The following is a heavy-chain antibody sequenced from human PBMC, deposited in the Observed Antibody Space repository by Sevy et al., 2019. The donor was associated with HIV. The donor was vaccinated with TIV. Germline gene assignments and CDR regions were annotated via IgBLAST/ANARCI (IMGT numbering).Heavy chain of an antibody. CDR3: AGSLVEDYYDSYGYYGDWFDP. CDR2: ISSSGSTI. Sequence: GGSLRLSCAASGFTFSSYEMNWVRQAPGKGLEWVSYISSSGSTIYYADSVKGRFTISRDNAKNSLYLKMNSLRAEDTAVEYWAGSLVEDYYDSYGYYGDWFDPWGQGTLVTVSS. J-gene: IGHJ5*02. V-gene: IGHV3-48*03. D-gene: IGHD3-22*01. CDR1: GFTFSSYE.